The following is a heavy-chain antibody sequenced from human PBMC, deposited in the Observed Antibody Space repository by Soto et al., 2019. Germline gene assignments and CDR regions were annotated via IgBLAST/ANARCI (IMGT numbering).Heavy chain of an antibody. V-gene: IGHV3-74*01. CDR3: ARDPAPSGWYDY. Sequence: EVQLVESGGGLVQPGGSLRLSCAASGFSFSNYWMHWVRQVPGKGLVWVSRINSDGSSTSYADSVKGRFTISRDNAKNRLFLQINSLRAEDTAVYYCARDPAPSGWYDYWGQGTLVTVSS. J-gene: IGHJ4*02. D-gene: IGHD6-19*01. CDR1: GFSFSNYW. CDR2: INSDGSST.